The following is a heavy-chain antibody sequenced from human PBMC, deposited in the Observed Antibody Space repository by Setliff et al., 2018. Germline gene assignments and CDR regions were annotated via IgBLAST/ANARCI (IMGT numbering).Heavy chain of an antibody. CDR3: TTGPRDSRNYLNWFNP. V-gene: IGHV3-15*01. CDR2: IKSSIEGATS. Sequence: LRLSCSVSGITFKNAWMTWVRRAPGKGPEWVGRIKSSIEGATSDYGAPAKGRFTISRDDSKNMLFLQMNNLKTEDTGFYYCTTGPRDSRNYLNWFNPWGQGTLVTVSS. J-gene: IGHJ5*02. D-gene: IGHD4-4*01. CDR1: GITFKNAW.